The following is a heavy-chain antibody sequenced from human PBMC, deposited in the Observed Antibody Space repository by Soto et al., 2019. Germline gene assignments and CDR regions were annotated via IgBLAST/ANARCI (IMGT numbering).Heavy chain of an antibody. J-gene: IGHJ6*03. D-gene: IGHD2-2*01. Sequence: QVQLVQSGAEVKKPGASVKVSCKASGYTFTSYYMHWVRQAPGQGLEWMGIINPSGGSTSYAQKFQGRVTMTRDTSTSTVYMELSSLRSEDTAVYYCARVLSPQPYYYYMDVWGKGTTVTVSS. CDR2: INPSGGST. CDR3: ARVLSPQPYYYYMDV. V-gene: IGHV1-46*03. CDR1: GYTFTSYY.